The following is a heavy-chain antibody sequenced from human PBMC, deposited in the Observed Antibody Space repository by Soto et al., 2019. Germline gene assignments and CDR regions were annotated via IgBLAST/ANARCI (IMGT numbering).Heavy chain of an antibody. V-gene: IGHV1-69*12. CDR3: AREGAKQFGGTHWYFDL. D-gene: IGHD1-26*01. CDR2: IIPIFGTA. Sequence: QVQLVQSGAEVKKPGSSVKVSCKASGGTFSSYAISWVRQAPGQGLEWMGGIIPIFGTANYAQKFQGRVTITADESTSTAYMELSSLRSEDTAVYYCAREGAKQFGGTHWYFDLWGRGTLVTVSS. CDR1: GGTFSSYA. J-gene: IGHJ2*01.